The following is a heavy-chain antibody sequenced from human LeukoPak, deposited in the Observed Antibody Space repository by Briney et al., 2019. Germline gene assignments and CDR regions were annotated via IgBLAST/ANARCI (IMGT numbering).Heavy chain of an antibody. CDR3: GRGRPRGYSGYVIDY. V-gene: IGHV3-74*01. CDR2: INYDGTTT. CDR1: GFNLSIYG. J-gene: IGHJ4*02. Sequence: TGGSLRLSLEPPGFNLSIYGMNGFRQPPGRGRGWFSRINYDGTTTSYADSVKGRFTISRDNAKNTLYLQMNSLRAEDTAAFYCGRGRPRGYSGYVIDYWGQGTPITVSS. D-gene: IGHD5-12*01.